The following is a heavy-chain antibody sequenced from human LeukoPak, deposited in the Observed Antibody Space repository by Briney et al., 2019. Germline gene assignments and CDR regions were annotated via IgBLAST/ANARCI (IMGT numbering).Heavy chain of an antibody. CDR3: ARDFAPEYYDSSGYYLYY. CDR1: GFTFSDYY. CDR2: ISSSGSTI. D-gene: IGHD3-22*01. V-gene: IGHV3-11*01. Sequence: GGSLRLSCAASGFTFSDYYMSWIRQAPGKGLEWVSYISSSGSTIYYADSVKGRFTISRDNAKSSLYLQMNSLRAEDTAVYYCARDFAPEYYDSSGYYLYYWGQGTLVTVSS. J-gene: IGHJ4*02.